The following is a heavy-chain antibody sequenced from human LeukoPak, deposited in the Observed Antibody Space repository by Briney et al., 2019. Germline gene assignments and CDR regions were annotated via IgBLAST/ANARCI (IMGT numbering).Heavy chain of an antibody. CDR1: GCGFHSYW. J-gene: IGHJ4*02. CDR2: IQSSGTYT. Sequence: GSGCGFHSYWIRRVRQMPGEGVEGVGGIQSSGTYTHYSPSFQGHVTISADKSISTAYLQWSSLKASDTAMYYCARAIRNYDILTGYLYYFDYWGQGTLVTVSS. V-gene: IGHV5-10-1*01. CDR3: ARAIRNYDILTGYLYYFDY. D-gene: IGHD3-9*01.